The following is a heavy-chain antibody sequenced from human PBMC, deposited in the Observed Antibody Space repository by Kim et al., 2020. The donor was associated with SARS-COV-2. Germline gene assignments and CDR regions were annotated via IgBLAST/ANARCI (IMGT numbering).Heavy chain of an antibody. CDR1: GFTFNNAW. D-gene: IGHD3-10*01. J-gene: IGHJ4*03. V-gene: IGHV3-15*01. Sequence: GGSLRLSCAASGFTFNNAWMSWVRQAPGKGLEWVGRIKSNSDGGTTDYPAPVKGRFTISRDESKNTLYLQMNSLKTEDTAMYYCTTHAHVVPGQVLFGELGFDFWGQGTMVTVSS. CDR3: TTHAHVVPGQVLFGELGFDF. CDR2: IKSNSDGGTT.